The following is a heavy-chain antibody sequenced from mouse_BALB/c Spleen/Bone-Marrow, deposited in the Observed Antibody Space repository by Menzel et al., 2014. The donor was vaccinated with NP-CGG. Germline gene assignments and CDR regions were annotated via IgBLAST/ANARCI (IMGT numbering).Heavy chain of an antibody. V-gene: IGHV1-20*02. CDR3: ARGEDYGRGSWFAY. J-gene: IGHJ3*01. D-gene: IGHD2-4*01. CDR1: GYSFTGYF. CDR2: INPYNGDT. Sequence: DVKLQESGPELVKPGASVKISCKASGYSFTGYFMNWVMQSHGKSLEWIGRINPYNGDTFYNQKFKGKATLTVDKSSSTAHMELRSLASEDSAVYYCARGEDYGRGSWFAYWGQGTLATVPA.